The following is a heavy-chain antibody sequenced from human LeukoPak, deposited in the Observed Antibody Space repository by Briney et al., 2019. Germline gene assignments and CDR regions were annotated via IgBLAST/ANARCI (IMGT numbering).Heavy chain of an antibody. CDR1: GFTFDDYG. J-gene: IGHJ4*02. CDR3: TNVYSSGWYGVDY. Sequence: GGSLRLSCAASGFTFDDYGMSWVRQAPGKGLEWVSGINWNGGSTGYADSVKGRFTISRDNAKNSLYLQMNSLKTEDTAVYYCTNVYSSGWYGVDYWGQGTLVTVSS. V-gene: IGHV3-20*04. D-gene: IGHD6-19*01. CDR2: INWNGGST.